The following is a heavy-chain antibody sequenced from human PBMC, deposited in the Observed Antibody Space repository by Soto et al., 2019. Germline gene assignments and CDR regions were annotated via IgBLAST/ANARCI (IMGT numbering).Heavy chain of an antibody. Sequence: EVQLLESGGGLVQPGGSLRLSCVASGFTFSIYNMNWVRQAPGKGLEWVSVITGSDDYTNYADSVKGRFTISRDNSKNTLYLQMNSLRAEDTAVYFCARRITSSFDYWGQGTLVTVSS. D-gene: IGHD1-20*01. J-gene: IGHJ4*02. CDR1: GFTFSIYN. V-gene: IGHV3-23*01. CDR3: ARRITSSFDY. CDR2: ITGSDDYT.